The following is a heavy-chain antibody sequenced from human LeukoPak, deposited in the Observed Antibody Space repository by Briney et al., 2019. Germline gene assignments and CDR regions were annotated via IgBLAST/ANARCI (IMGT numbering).Heavy chain of an antibody. Sequence: VQPGGSLRLSCAASGFTFSSYAMSWVRQAPGKGLEWVSAISGSGGSTYYADSVKGRFTISRDNSKNTLYLQMNSLRAEDTALYYCAKPNDYVWGSPPNDYWGQGTLVTVSS. CDR3: AKPNDYVWGSPPNDY. CDR2: ISGSGGST. CDR1: GFTFSSYA. J-gene: IGHJ4*02. D-gene: IGHD3-16*01. V-gene: IGHV3-23*01.